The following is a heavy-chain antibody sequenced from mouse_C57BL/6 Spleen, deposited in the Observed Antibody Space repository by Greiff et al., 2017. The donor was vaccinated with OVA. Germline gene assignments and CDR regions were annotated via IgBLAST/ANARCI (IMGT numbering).Heavy chain of an antibody. Sequence: VQLQQSGPGLVKPSQSLSLTCSVTGYSIPSGYYWNWIRQFPGNKLEWMGYISYDGSNNYNPSLKNRISITRDTSKNQFFLKLNSVTTEDTATYYCAREDLYYFDYWGQGTTLTVSS. J-gene: IGHJ2*01. CDR1: GYSIPSGYY. CDR2: ISYDGSN. V-gene: IGHV3-6*01. CDR3: AREDLYYFDY.